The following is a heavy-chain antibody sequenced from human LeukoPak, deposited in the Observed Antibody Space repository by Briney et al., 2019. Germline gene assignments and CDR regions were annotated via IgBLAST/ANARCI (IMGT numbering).Heavy chain of an antibody. Sequence: HPGGSLRLSCAASEFTFSSYAMSWVRQAPGKGLEWVSGISASGGTTYYADSVKGRFTISRDNSKNTLYLQMNSLRAEDTAVYYCAKGQSSSGLRNYFDYWGQGTLVTVSS. CDR1: EFTFSSYA. CDR2: ISASGGTT. CDR3: AKGQSSSGLRNYFDY. J-gene: IGHJ4*02. D-gene: IGHD3-22*01. V-gene: IGHV3-23*01.